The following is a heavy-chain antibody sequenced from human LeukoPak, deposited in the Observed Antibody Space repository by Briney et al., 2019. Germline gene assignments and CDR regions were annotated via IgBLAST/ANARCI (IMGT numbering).Heavy chain of an antibody. J-gene: IGHJ5*02. CDR1: GGSISSSSYF. V-gene: IGHV4-39*07. CDR3: ARAGNSWYLGWFDP. Sequence: SETLSLTCIVSGGSISSSSYFWGWIRQSPGKGLEWIGSIHYSGSTYYNPSLKSRVTISVDTSKNQFSLKLRSVTAADTAVYYCARAGNSWYLGWFDPWGQGTLVTVSS. D-gene: IGHD6-13*01. CDR2: IHYSGST.